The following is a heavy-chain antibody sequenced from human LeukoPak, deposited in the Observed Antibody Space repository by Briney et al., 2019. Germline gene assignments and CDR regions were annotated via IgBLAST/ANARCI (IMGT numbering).Heavy chain of an antibody. Sequence: ASVKVSCKASGYTFTSYGISWVRQAPGQGLEWMGWISAYNGNTNYAQKLQGRVTMTTDTSTSTAYMELRSLRSDDTAVYYCARYDCGGDCYLYYYYGMGVGGQGTTVTVS. CDR1: GYTFTSYG. J-gene: IGHJ6*02. D-gene: IGHD2-21*02. V-gene: IGHV1-18*01. CDR2: ISAYNGNT. CDR3: ARYDCGGDCYLYYYYGMGV.